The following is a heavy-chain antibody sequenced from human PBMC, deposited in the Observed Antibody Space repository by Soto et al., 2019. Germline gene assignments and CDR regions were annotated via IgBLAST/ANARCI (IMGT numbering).Heavy chain of an antibody. D-gene: IGHD2-2*01. J-gene: IGHJ6*02. Sequence: GESLKISCKGSGYSFTSYWISWVRQMPGKGLEWMGRIDPSDSYTNYSPSFQGHVTISAGKSISTAYLQWSSLKASDTAMYYCASSPRGYCSSTSCRELGNYYGMDVWGQGTTVTVSS. CDR3: ASSPRGYCSSTSCRELGNYYGMDV. CDR1: GYSFTSYW. V-gene: IGHV5-10-1*01. CDR2: IDPSDSYT.